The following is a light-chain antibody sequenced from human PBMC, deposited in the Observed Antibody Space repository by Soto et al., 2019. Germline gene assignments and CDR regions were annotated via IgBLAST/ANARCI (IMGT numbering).Light chain of an antibody. CDR2: DVS. V-gene: IGLV2-11*01. J-gene: IGLJ1*01. CDR3: CSYAGSPRYV. Sequence: QSALTQPRSVSGSPGQSVTISCTGTSSDVGGYNYVSWYQQHPGKAPKVMIYDVSERPSGVPDRFSGSKSGNTASLTISGLQDEDEADYCCCSYAGSPRYVFGTGTKLTVL. CDR1: SSDVGGYNY.